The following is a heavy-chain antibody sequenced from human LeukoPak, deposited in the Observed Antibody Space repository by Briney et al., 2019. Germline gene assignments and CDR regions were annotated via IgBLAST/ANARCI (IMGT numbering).Heavy chain of an antibody. J-gene: IGHJ3*02. D-gene: IGHD3-22*01. CDR2: ISGSGGST. Sequence: GGSLRLSCASSGFTFSSYAMSWVRQAPGKGLEWVSDISGSGGSTYYADSVKGRFTVSRDNSKNTLYLQMNSLRAEDTAVYYCAKDRRGYYDTSGYYSAFDIWGQGTMVTVSS. CDR3: AKDRRGYYDTSGYYSAFDI. CDR1: GFTFSSYA. V-gene: IGHV3-23*01.